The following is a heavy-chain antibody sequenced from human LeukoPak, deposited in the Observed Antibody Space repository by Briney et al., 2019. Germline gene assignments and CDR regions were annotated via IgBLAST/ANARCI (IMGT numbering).Heavy chain of an antibody. J-gene: IGHJ4*02. CDR3: ARISGSSWYPDYFDY. D-gene: IGHD6-13*01. CDR1: GGSFSGYY. CDR2: INHSGTT. Sequence: SETLSLTCGVYGGSFSGYYWSWIRQSPGMGLDWIAEINHSGTTNYNPSFKSRVTISLDTSKNQFSLKLSSVTAADTAVYYCARISGSSWYPDYFDYWGQGTLVTVSS. V-gene: IGHV4-34*01.